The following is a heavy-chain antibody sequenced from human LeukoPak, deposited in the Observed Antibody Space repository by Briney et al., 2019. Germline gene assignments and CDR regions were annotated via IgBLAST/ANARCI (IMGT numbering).Heavy chain of an antibody. V-gene: IGHV3-48*01. CDR1: GFTFSSYS. D-gene: IGHD1-26*01. CDR2: ITGSSSTI. Sequence: GGSLRLSCAASGFTFSSYSMNWVRQAPGRGLEWISYITGSSSTIYYADSVKGRFTISRDNAKSSLFLQINSLRAEDTAVYYCARGSGSYQIFDYWGQGTLVTVSS. CDR3: ARGSGSYQIFDY. J-gene: IGHJ4*02.